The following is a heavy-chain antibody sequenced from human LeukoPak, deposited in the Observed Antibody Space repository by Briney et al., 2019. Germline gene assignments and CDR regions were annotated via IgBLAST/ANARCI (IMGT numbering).Heavy chain of an antibody. V-gene: IGHV4-59*01. D-gene: IGHD2-15*01. CDR3: ARVLPPSHCSDY. J-gene: IGHJ4*02. CDR2: IYYSGST. CDR1: GGSISSYY. Sequence: PSETLSLTCTVSGGSISSYYWSRIRQPPGKGLEWIGYIYYSGSTNYNPSLRSRVTISVDTSKNQFSLKLSSVTAADTAVYYCARVLPPSHCSDYWGQGTLVTVSS.